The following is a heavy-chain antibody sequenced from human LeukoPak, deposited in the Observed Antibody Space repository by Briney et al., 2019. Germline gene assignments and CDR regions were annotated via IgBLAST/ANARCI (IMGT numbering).Heavy chain of an antibody. J-gene: IGHJ6*02. D-gene: IGHD3-16*01. V-gene: IGHV3-23*01. Sequence: GGSLRLSCVGSGFTSIAYALTWARQAPGKGLEWVSGISGGGVTTYYADSVKGRFTISRDNPKNTLYLQMNSLRADDTAIYYCARNQQLGGHSYYYYGMDVWGQGTTVTVSS. CDR1: GFTSIAYA. CDR3: ARNQQLGGHSYYYYGMDV. CDR2: ISGGGVTT.